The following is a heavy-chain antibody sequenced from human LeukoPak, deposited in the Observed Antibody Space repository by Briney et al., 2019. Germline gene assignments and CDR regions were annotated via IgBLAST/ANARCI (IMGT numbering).Heavy chain of an antibody. V-gene: IGHV4-34*01. D-gene: IGHD4-17*01. J-gene: IGHJ4*02. Sequence: SETLSLTCAVYGGSFSGYYWSWIRQPPGKGMEWIGEINHSGSTNYNPSLKSRVTISVDTSKNRFSLKLRSVTAADTAVYYCARVTSPTTVSYYFDYWGQGTLVAVSS. CDR3: ARVTSPTTVSYYFDY. CDR1: GGSFSGYY. CDR2: INHSGST.